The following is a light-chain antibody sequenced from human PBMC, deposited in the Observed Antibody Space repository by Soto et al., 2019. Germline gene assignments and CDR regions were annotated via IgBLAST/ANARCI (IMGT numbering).Light chain of an antibody. CDR1: QSVSSN. CDR2: DAS. J-gene: IGKJ5*01. CDR3: QQRSNWPQVT. V-gene: IGKV3-11*01. Sequence: ETVMTQSPVTLSVSPGDTATLSCRASQSVSSNLAWYQQKPGQAPRLLIYDASNRATGIPARFSGSGSGTDFTLTISSLEPEDFAVYYCQQRSNWPQVTFGQGTRLEIK.